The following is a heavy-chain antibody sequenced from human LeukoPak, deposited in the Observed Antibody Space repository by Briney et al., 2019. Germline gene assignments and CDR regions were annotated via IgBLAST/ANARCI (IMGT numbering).Heavy chain of an antibody. V-gene: IGHV3-53*04. D-gene: IGHD6-19*01. CDR3: ARGGTPGYSSGRIDY. CDR1: GFTVSSNY. CDR2: IYGAGNT. Sequence: GGSLRLSCVASGFTVSSNYMSWVRQAPGKGLEWVSVIYGAGNTYYADSVKGRFTISRHNSENTLYLHMNSLRVEDTAVYFCARGGTPGYSSGRIDYWGQGTLVTVSS. J-gene: IGHJ4*02.